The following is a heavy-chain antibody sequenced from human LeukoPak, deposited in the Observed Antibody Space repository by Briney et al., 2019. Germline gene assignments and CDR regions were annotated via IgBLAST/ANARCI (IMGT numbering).Heavy chain of an antibody. V-gene: IGHV3-23*01. CDR3: AKDSRRFDY. Sequence: GGSLRLSCAASGFTFSSYVMSWVRQAPGKGLEWVSVISGRGGTTKYADSVKGRFTVSRDNSKNTLYLQMNSLRAEDTAVYYCAKDSRRFDYWGQGTLVTVSS. J-gene: IGHJ4*02. CDR1: GFTFSSYV. CDR2: ISGRGGTT.